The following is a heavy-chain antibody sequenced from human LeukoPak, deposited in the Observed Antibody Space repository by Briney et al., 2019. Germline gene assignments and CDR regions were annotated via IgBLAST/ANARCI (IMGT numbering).Heavy chain of an antibody. CDR2: INPNSGGT. D-gene: IGHD2-2*02. CDR3: ASGPRYCSSTSCYKNYYYGMDV. Sequence: ASVTVSCKASGYTFTGYYMHWVRQAPGQGLEWMGWINPNSGGTNYAQKFQGRVTMTRDTSISTAYMELSRLRSDDTAVYYCASGPRYCSSTSCYKNYYYGMDVWGQGTTVTVSS. CDR1: GYTFTGYY. J-gene: IGHJ6*02. V-gene: IGHV1-2*02.